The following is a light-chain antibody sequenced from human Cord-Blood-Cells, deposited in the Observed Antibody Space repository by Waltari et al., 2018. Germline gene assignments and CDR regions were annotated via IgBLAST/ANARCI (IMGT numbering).Light chain of an antibody. J-gene: IGKJ2*03. Sequence: EIVLTPSPGTLSLSPGERATLPCRASQSVSSSYLAWYQQKPGQAPRPLIYGASSRATGIPDRFSGSGSGTDFTLTISRLEPEDFAVYYCQQYGSSPYSFGQGTKLEIK. V-gene: IGKV3-20*01. CDR1: QSVSSSY. CDR2: GAS. CDR3: QQYGSSPYS.